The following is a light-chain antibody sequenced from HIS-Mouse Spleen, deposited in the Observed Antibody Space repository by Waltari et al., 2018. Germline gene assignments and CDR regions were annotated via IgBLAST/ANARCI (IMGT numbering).Light chain of an antibody. J-gene: IGKJ4*01. CDR3: QQYNNWPPLT. CDR1: QSVSSN. CDR2: GAS. V-gene: IGKV3-15*01. Sequence: EIVMTQSPATLSVYPGERATLSCRASQSVSSNLVWYQQKPGQAPRLLIYGASTRATGIPARFSGSGSGTEFTLTISSMQSEDFAVYYCQQYNNWPPLTFGGGTKVEIK.